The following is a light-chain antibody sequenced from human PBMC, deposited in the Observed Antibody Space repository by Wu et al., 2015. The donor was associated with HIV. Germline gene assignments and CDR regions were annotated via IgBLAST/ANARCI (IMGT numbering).Light chain of an antibody. CDR3: QQYHTRWT. Sequence: DIQMTQSPSTLSASVGDRVTITCRASQSISNWLAWYQQKPGKAPKLLIYAASTLQSGVPSRFSGSGSETEFTLTINSLQPDDFATYYCQQYHTRWTFGQGTKVEIK. CDR2: AAS. J-gene: IGKJ1*01. CDR1: QSISNW. V-gene: IGKV1-5*01.